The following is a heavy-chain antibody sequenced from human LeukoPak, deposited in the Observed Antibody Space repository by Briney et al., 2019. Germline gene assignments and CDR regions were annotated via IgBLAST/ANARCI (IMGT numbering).Heavy chain of an antibody. J-gene: IGHJ6*02. CDR1: GYTFTGYY. Sequence: ASVKVSCKASGYTFTGYYMHWVRQAPGQGLEWMGRINPNSGGTNYAQKSQGRVTMTRDTSISTAYMELSRLRSDDTAVYYCARVPPLRVVVAATGYYGMDVWGQGTTVTVSS. CDR3: ARVPPLRVVVAATGYYGMDV. CDR2: INPNSGGT. V-gene: IGHV1-2*06. D-gene: IGHD2-15*01.